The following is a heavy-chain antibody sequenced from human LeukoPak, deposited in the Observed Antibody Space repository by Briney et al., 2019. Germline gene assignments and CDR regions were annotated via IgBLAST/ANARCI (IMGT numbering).Heavy chain of an antibody. D-gene: IGHD1-7*01. J-gene: IGHJ3*02. Sequence: PSQTLSLTCAVSGVSIGSGGYSWSWIRQPPGKGLEWIGYIYYSGSTNYNPSLKSRVTISVDTSKNQFSLKLSSVTAADTAVYYCARSITGTTRAFDIWGQGTMVTVSS. V-gene: IGHV4-30-4*07. CDR3: ARSITGTTRAFDI. CDR1: GVSIGSGGYS. CDR2: IYYSGST.